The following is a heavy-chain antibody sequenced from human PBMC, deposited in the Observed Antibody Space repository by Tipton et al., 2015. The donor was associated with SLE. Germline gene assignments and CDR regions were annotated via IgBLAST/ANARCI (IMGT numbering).Heavy chain of an antibody. V-gene: IGHV3-7*01. J-gene: IGHJ2*01. CDR3: ARVRSELYWYFDL. CDR1: GFTFSSYW. Sequence: GSLRLSCAASGFTFSSYWMSWVRQAPGKGLEWVANIKQDGSEKYYVDSVKGRFTISRDNAKNSLYLQMNSPRAEDTAVYYCARVRSELYWYFDLWGRGTLVTVSS. D-gene: IGHD3-10*01. CDR2: IKQDGSEK.